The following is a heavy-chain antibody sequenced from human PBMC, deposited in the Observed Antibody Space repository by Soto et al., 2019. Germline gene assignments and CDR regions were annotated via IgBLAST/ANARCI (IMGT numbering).Heavy chain of an antibody. CDR1: GHTFTGHH. CDR3: GLEPTGTGGFDY. J-gene: IGHJ4*02. CDR2: IDLDNDNR. D-gene: IGHD7-27*01. V-gene: IGHV1-2*02. Sequence: ASVKVSCKASGHTFTGHHIHWVRQAPGQGLEWMGYIDLDNDNRASAQKFQGRVTTTRDTSITTAYMELSGLRSDDTAVYYCGLEPTGTGGFDYWGQGTLVTVSS.